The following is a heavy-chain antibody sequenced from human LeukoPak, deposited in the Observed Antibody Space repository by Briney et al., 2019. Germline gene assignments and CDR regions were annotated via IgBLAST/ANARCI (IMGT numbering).Heavy chain of an antibody. CDR1: GLTFDDDA. CDR2: ISWNSGSI. D-gene: IGHD3-10*01. Sequence: GGSLRLSSAPSGLTFDDDAMHWVWQAPGKGLEWVSGISWNSGSIGYADSVKGRFTISRDNAKNSLYLQMNSLRAEDTALYYCEKDTYYYGSGSYSRGTFWGQGTLVTVSS. CDR3: EKDTYYYGSGSYSRGTF. V-gene: IGHV3-9*01. J-gene: IGHJ4*02.